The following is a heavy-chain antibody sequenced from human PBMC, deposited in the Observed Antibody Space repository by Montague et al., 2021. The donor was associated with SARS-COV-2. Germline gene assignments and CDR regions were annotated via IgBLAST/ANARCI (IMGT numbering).Heavy chain of an antibody. CDR3: ARPSMVSRNYYYYGIDV. J-gene: IGHJ6*02. D-gene: IGHD2-21*01. CDR1: GGSINSFY. CDR2: IYHSGTT. Sequence: SETLSLTCIVSGGSINSFYWSWIRQPPGKGLEWIGYIYHSGTTHYSPSLKSRVAISLDTSKNQFSLTLNSVTAADTAVYYCARPSMVSRNYYYYGIDVWGQGTTVTASS. V-gene: IGHV4-59*01.